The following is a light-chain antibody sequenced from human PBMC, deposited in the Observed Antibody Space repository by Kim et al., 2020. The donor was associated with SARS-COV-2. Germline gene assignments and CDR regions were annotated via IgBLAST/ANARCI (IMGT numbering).Light chain of an antibody. J-gene: IGLJ6*01. Sequence: SSELTQDPAVSVALGQTVRITCQGDSLRSYYASWYQQKPGQAPVLVIYGKNNRPSGIPDRFSGSSSGNTASLTITGARAEDEADYYCNSRDSSGNLHV. V-gene: IGLV3-19*01. CDR2: GKN. CDR1: SLRSYY. CDR3: NSRDSSGNLHV.